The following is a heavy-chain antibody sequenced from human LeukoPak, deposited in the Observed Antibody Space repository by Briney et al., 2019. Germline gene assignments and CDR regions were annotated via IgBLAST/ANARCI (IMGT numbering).Heavy chain of an antibody. J-gene: IGHJ4*02. D-gene: IGHD3-22*01. V-gene: IGHV3-11*06. CDR1: GFTFSDYY. Sequence: PGGSLRLSCAASGFTFSDYYMSWIRQAPGKGLEWVSSISSSSSYIYYADSVKGRFTISRDNAKNSLYLQMNSLRAEDTAVYYCARVMGYYDSSGYYLYWGQGTLVTVSS. CDR2: ISSSSSYI. CDR3: ARVMGYYDSSGYYLY.